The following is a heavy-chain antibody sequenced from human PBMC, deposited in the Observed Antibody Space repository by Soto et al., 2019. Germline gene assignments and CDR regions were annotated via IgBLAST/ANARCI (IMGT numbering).Heavy chain of an antibody. Sequence: ASVKVSCKASGGTFSSYTISWVRQAPGQGLEWMGRIIPILGIANYAQKFQGRVTITADKSTSPAYMELSSLRSEDTAVYYCARGKGWNYDFDIWGQGTMVTVSS. CDR3: ARGKGWNYDFDI. V-gene: IGHV1-69*02. CDR2: IIPILGIA. D-gene: IGHD1-7*01. J-gene: IGHJ3*02. CDR1: GGTFSSYT.